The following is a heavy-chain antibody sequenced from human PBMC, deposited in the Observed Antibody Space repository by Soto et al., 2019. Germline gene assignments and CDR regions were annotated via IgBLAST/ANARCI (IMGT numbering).Heavy chain of an antibody. CDR2: IYYSGST. Sequence: SETLSLTCTVSGGSISSSSYYWGWIRQPPGKGLEWIGSIYYSGSTYYNPSLKSRVTISVDTSKNQFSLKLSSVTAADTAVYYCARVLRYQLLLDYWGQGTLVTVSS. V-gene: IGHV4-39*07. CDR3: ARVLRYQLLLDY. J-gene: IGHJ4*02. CDR1: GGSISSSSYY. D-gene: IGHD2-2*01.